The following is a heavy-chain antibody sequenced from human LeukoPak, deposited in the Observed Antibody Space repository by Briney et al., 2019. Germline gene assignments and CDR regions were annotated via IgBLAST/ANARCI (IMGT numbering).Heavy chain of an antibody. V-gene: IGHV3-48*03. CDR2: ITGSGTTI. CDR3: ARGSLAYGGDY. Sequence: GGSLTLSCAASGFIFSNYEMNWVRQAPGNGLESISYITGSGTTIYYPDSVKGRFTISRDNAKNSLYLQMNSLRAEDTAVYYCARGSLAYGGDYWGQGTLVTVSS. J-gene: IGHJ4*02. D-gene: IGHD3-16*01. CDR1: GFIFSNYE.